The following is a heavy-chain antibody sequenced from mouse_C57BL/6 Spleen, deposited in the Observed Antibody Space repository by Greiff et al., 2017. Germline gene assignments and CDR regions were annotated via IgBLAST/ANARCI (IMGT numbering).Heavy chain of an antibody. Sequence: QVQLQQSGAELARPGASVKMSCTASGYTFTSYTMHWVQQRPGQGLEWIGYINPSSGYTKYNQKFKDKATLTADKSSSTAYMQLSSLTSEDSAVYYCARMDYGSSYGFAYWGQGTLLTVSA. D-gene: IGHD1-1*01. V-gene: IGHV1-4*01. CDR1: GYTFTSYT. CDR3: ARMDYGSSYGFAY. CDR2: INPSSGYT. J-gene: IGHJ3*01.